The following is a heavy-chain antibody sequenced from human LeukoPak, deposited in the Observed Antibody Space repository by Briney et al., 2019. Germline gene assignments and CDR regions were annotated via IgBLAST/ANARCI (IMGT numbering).Heavy chain of an antibody. CDR1: GFTFSSYS. V-gene: IGHV3-48*04. CDR2: ISSSSSTI. D-gene: IGHD2-15*01. Sequence: GGSLRLSCAASGFTFSSYSMNWVRQAPGKGLEWVSYISSSSSTIYYADSVKGRFTISRDNAKNSLYLQMNSLRAEDTAVYYCARDSGGTFDAFDIWGQGTMVTVSS. CDR3: ARDSGGTFDAFDI. J-gene: IGHJ3*02.